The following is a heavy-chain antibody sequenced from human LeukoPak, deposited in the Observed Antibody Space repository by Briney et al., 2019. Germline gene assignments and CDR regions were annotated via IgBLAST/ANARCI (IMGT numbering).Heavy chain of an antibody. V-gene: IGHV3-7*01. CDR1: GFTFSSYW. D-gene: IGHD3-9*01. J-gene: IGHJ6*03. CDR2: IKQDGSEK. Sequence: GGSLRLSCAASGFTFSSYWMSWVRQAPGKGLEWVANIKQDGSEKYYVDSVKGRFTISRDNAKNSLYLQMNSLRAEDTAVYYCARDTTGYSDSYYYYYMDVWGKGTTVTVSS. CDR3: ARDTTGYSDSYYYYYMDV.